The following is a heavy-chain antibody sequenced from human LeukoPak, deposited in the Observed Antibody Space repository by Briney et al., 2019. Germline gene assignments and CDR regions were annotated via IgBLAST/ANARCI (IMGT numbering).Heavy chain of an antibody. D-gene: IGHD5-12*01. J-gene: IGHJ4*02. CDR1: GYSLTNYY. CDR3: ARGAPTTRIGAGRFDY. V-gene: IGHV1-46*01. Sequence: ASVKVSCKAFGYSLTNYYVHWVRQAPGQGLEWRGEINPSGGSTSYAQKFQGRITVTRDTYTNTVYMDMSSLRSEDTATYYCARGAPTTRIGAGRFDYWGQGSLLTAAS. CDR2: INPSGGST.